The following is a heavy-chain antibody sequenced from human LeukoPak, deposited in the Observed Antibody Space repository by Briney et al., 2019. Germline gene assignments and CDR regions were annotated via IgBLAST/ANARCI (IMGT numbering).Heavy chain of an antibody. CDR3: ARYYYGSGSYYNLNDY. D-gene: IGHD3-10*01. CDR2: IDWDDDK. V-gene: IGHV2-70*11. J-gene: IGHJ4*02. Sequence: SGPTLVNPTQTLTLTCTFSGFSLSTSGMCVSWIRQPPGKVLEWLARIDWDDDKYYSTSLKTRLTISKDTSKTQVVPTTTNMDPVDTATYYCARYYYGSGSYYNLNDYWGQGTLVTVSS. CDR1: GFSLSTSGMC.